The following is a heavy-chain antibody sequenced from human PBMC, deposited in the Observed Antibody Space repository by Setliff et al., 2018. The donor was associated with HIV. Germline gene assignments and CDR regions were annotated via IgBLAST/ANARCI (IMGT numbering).Heavy chain of an antibody. Sequence: SETLSLTCTVSGGSIKSSSDYWGWLRQPPGKGLELIGYIYPGGGSINYNPSLKSRLTISVDTSKNQLSLKLRSVTAADTAVYYCATQSFSDTDNYYYAAFDIWGQGTMVTVSS. J-gene: IGHJ3*02. V-gene: IGHV4-61*05. CDR3: ATQSFSDTDNYYYAAFDI. CDR2: IYPGGGSI. D-gene: IGHD3-22*01. CDR1: GGSIKSSSDY.